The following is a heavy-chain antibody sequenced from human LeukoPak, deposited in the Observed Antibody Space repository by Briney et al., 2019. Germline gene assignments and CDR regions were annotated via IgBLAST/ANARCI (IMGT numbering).Heavy chain of an antibody. J-gene: IGHJ5*02. Sequence: PGGALRLSCAASGFTFSSYGMHWVRQAPGKGLEWVAFIRYDGSNKYYADSVKGRFTISRDNSKNTLYLQMNSLRAEDTAVYYGAKDRYNGDYSWGQGTLVTVSS. CDR3: AKDRYNGDYS. CDR2: IRYDGSNK. V-gene: IGHV3-30*02. D-gene: IGHD4-17*01. CDR1: GFTFSSYG.